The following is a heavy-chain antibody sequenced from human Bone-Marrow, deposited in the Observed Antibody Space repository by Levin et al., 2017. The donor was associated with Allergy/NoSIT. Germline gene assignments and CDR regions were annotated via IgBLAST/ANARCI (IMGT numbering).Heavy chain of an antibody. CDR1: GYTFTGYY. D-gene: IGHD5-12*01. V-gene: IGHV1-2*02. J-gene: IGHJ5*02. CDR3: ARVPLGLGIVATIRAPHTAAGVKNWFDP. CDR2: INPNSGGT. Sequence: GESLKISCKASGYTFTGYYMHWVRQAPGQGLEWMGWINPNSGGTNYAQKFQGRVTMTRDTSISTAYMELSRLRSDDTAVYYCARVPLGLGIVATIRAPHTAAGVKNWFDPWGQGTLVTVSS.